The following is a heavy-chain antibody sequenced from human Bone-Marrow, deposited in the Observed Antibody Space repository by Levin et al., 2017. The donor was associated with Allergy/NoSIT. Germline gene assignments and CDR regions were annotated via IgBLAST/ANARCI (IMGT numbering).Heavy chain of an antibody. CDR1: GFTFGNAW. CDR3: TTRSH. V-gene: IGHV3-15*01. J-gene: IGHJ4*02. Sequence: GESLKISCVASGFTFGNAWMNWVRQAAGKGLQWVGRIKGKTDGGTTDYAAPVKGRFTISRDDSKKTLYLQMNSLKTEDTAIYYCTTRSHWGQGTLVTVFS. CDR2: IKGKTDGGTT.